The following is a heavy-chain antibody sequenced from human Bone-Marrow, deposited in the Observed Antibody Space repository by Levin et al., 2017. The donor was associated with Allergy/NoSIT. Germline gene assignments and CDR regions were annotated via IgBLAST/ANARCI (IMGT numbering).Heavy chain of an antibody. D-gene: IGHD1-20*01. J-gene: IGHJ6*02. Sequence: PGGSLRLSCGASGFSFSSYGMHWVRQAPGKGLEWVAVIWYDASNKYYADSVKGRFTISRDNSKHTLYLQMNSLRPEDTGVYYCARDAMEGVSADITSGMDVWGQGTTVTVSS. CDR1: GFSFSSYG. CDR3: ARDAMEGVSADITSGMDV. CDR2: IWYDASNK. V-gene: IGHV3-33*01.